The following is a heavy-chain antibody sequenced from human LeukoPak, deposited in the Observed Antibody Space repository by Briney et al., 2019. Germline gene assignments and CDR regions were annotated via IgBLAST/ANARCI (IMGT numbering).Heavy chain of an antibody. CDR2: IYYSGST. J-gene: IGHJ4*02. D-gene: IGHD3-22*01. CDR1: GGSFSGYY. V-gene: IGHV4-59*01. Sequence: PSETLSLTCAVYGGSFSGYYWSWIRQPPGKGLEWIGYIYYSGSTNYNPSLKSRVTISVDTSKNQFSLKLSSVTAADTAVYYCARTEDYYDSSGYYLLWGQGTLVTVSS. CDR3: ARTEDYYDSSGYYLL.